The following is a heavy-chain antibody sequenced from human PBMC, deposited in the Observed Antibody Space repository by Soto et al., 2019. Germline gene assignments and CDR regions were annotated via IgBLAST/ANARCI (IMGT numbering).Heavy chain of an antibody. V-gene: IGHV4-31*03. D-gene: IGHD3-16*01. CDR3: GRLGGLATISYSFDS. CDR1: GGSISSGGYY. Sequence: PSETLSLTCTVSGGSISSGGYYWSWIRQHPGKGLEWIGYIYYSGSTYYNPSLKSRVTISVDTSKNQFSLKLRSLTAADTAVYYCGRLGGLATISYSFDSWGQGARVTVSS. CDR2: IYYSGST. J-gene: IGHJ4*02.